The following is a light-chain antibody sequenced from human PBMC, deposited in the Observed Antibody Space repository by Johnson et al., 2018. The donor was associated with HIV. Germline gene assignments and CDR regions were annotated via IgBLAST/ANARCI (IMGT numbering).Light chain of an antibody. Sequence: QSVLTQPPSVSAAPGQKVTISCSGSSSNIGNNYVSWYQHLPGTAPKLLIYDNNKRPSGIPDRFSGSKSGTSATLGTTGLQTGDEADYYCGTWDSSLRVGFFGTGTKVTVL. V-gene: IGLV1-51*01. CDR2: DNN. J-gene: IGLJ1*01. CDR1: SSNIGNNY. CDR3: GTWDSSLRVGF.